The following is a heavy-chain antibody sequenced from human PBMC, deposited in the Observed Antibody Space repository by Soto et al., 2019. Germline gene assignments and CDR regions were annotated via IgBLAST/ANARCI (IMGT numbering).Heavy chain of an antibody. V-gene: IGHV4-34*01. CDR3: ARSRISAIDY. Sequence: QVQLQQWGAGLLKPSETLSLTCAVYGGSFSGYYWSWIRQPPGKGLEWIGEINHSGSTNYNPSLKSRVTISVDTSKNQFSLKLSSVTAADTAVYYCARSRISAIDYWGQGTLVTVSS. CDR2: INHSGST. J-gene: IGHJ4*02. CDR1: GGSFSGYY. D-gene: IGHD1-26*01.